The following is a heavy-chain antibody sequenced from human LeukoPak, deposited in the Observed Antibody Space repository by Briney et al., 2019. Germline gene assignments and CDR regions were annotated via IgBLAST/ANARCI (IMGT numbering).Heavy chain of an antibody. Sequence: PGGSLRLSCLGSGFIFSTYWMSWVRQAPGKGLEWVANIMQDGSEKNYVDSVKGRFTISRDNARNSLYLQMSSLGAEDTAVYYCAREVYSSSRPADAFDIWGQGTVVTVSS. CDR1: GFIFSTYW. J-gene: IGHJ3*02. CDR3: AREVYSSSRPADAFDI. CDR2: IMQDGSEK. D-gene: IGHD6-13*01. V-gene: IGHV3-7*01.